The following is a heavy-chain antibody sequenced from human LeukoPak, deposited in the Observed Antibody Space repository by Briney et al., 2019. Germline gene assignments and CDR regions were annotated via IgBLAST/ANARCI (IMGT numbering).Heavy chain of an antibody. J-gene: IGHJ5*02. CDR2: ISSSISYI. Sequence: GGSLRLSCAASGFTFSSYSMNWVRQAPGKRLEWVSSISSSISYIYYTDSVKGPFTISRDNAKNSLYLQINSLRVEDTAVYYCARGKGGAARSWGQGTLVTVSS. CDR3: ARGKGGAARS. D-gene: IGHD6-6*01. V-gene: IGHV3-21*01. CDR1: GFTFSSYS.